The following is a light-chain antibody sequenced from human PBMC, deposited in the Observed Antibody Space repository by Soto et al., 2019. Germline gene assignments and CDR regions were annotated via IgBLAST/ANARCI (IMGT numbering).Light chain of an antibody. CDR2: AAS. CDR1: QGISNW. Sequence: DIQMTQSPSSVSASVGDRVTITCRASQGISNWLAWYQQKAGQAPKLLIYAASGLHSGVPSRFSSSGSGTDFTLTISSLQPEDFAPYFCQQSDSFPHTFGRGTKLEI. J-gene: IGKJ2*01. CDR3: QQSDSFPHT. V-gene: IGKV1-12*01.